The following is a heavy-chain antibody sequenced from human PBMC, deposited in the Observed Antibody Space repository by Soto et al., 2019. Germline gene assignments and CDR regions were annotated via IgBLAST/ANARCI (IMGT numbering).Heavy chain of an antibody. J-gene: IGHJ5*02. CDR3: ARARYYDFSYWFDP. D-gene: IGHD3-3*01. CDR1: GGSISSYY. Sequence: PSETLSLTCTVSGGSISSYYWSWIRQPPGKGLEWIGYIYYSGSTNYNPSLKSRVTISVDTSKNQFSLKLSSVTAADTAVYYCARARYYDFSYWFDPWGQGTLVTVSS. CDR2: IYYSGST. V-gene: IGHV4-59*01.